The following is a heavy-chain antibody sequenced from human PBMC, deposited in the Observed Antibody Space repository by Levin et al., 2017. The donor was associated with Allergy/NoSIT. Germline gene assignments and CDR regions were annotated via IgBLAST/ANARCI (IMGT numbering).Heavy chain of an antibody. CDR2: IIPIFGTA. CDR3: ARDGDTAVPYNWFDP. CDR1: GGTFSSYA. D-gene: IGHD5-18*01. V-gene: IGHV1-69*06. Sequence: VASVKVSCKASGGTFSSYAFSWVRQAPGQGLEWMGGIIPIFGTANYAQKFQGRVTFTADKSTNTAYMALSSLTSEDTAVYYCARDGDTAVPYNWFDPWGQGTLVTVSS. J-gene: IGHJ5*02.